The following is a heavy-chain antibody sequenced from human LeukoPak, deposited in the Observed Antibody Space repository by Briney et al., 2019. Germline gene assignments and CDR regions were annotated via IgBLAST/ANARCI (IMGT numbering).Heavy chain of an antibody. CDR2: FYYSGST. CDR1: GGSITSYY. CDR3: ARGGGVGSTSLDY. Sequence: PSETLSLTCIVSGGSITSYYWSWIRQPPGKGLEWIGFFYYSGSTYINPSLKSPVTISADTSKNQFSLKVDALTAADTAIYYCARGGGVGSTSLDYWGQGTLVTVSS. J-gene: IGHJ4*02. V-gene: IGHV4-59*01. D-gene: IGHD3-16*01.